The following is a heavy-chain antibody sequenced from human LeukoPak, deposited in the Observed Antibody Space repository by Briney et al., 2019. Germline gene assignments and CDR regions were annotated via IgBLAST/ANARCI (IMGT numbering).Heavy chain of an antibody. D-gene: IGHD5-24*01. Sequence: GGSLRLSCAASGFTFSSYSMNWVRQAPGKGLEWVSSISSSSSYIYYADSVKGRFTISRDNAKNSLHLQMNSLGAEDTAVYYCARYRDGYNYQFDYWGQGTLVTVSS. CDR3: ARYRDGYNYQFDY. CDR1: GFTFSSYS. J-gene: IGHJ4*02. V-gene: IGHV3-21*01. CDR2: ISSSSSYI.